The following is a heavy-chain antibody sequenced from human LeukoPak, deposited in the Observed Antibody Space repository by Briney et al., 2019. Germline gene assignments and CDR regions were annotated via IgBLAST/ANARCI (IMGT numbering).Heavy chain of an antibody. V-gene: IGHV4-39*07. CDR3: ARSRNGYVDY. Sequence: PSETLSLTCTVSGGSISSSSYYWGWIRQPPGKGLEWIGSIYYSGSTYYNPSLKSRVTISVDTSKNQFSLKLSSVTAADTAVYYCARSRNGYVDYWGQGTLVTVSS. CDR1: GGSISSSSYY. CDR2: IYYSGST. J-gene: IGHJ4*02. D-gene: IGHD3-3*01.